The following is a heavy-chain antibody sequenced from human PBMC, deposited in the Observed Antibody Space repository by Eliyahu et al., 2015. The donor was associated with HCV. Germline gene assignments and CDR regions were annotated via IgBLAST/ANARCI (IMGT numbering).Heavy chain of an antibody. D-gene: IGHD3-16*01. V-gene: IGHV3-23*01. Sequence: EVQLLESGGGLVQPGGSLRXSCAAXGFXFRTFAMRWVRQAPGKGPEWVSSIGSTGADTYYADPVKGRITISRDNSRNTLYLQMNGLRVEDTAIYYCARAQEAFGAFDFWGQGTMVTVSS. CDR1: GFXFRTFA. J-gene: IGHJ3*01. CDR3: ARAQEAFGAFDF. CDR2: IGSTGADT.